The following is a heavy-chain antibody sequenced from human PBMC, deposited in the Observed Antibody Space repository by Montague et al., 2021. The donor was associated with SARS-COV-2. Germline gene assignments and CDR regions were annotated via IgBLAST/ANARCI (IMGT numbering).Heavy chain of an antibody. CDR2: IYYSGST. V-gene: IGHV4-59*01. D-gene: IGHD3-3*01. J-gene: IGHJ2*01. Sequence: SETLSLTCTVSGGSISSYYWSWIRQPPGKGLEWIGYIYYSGSTNYNPSLKSRVTISVDTSKNQFSLKLSSVTAADTAVYYCARDYRLGSYDFWSAPEWYFGLRGRGTLVTVPP. CDR3: ARDYRLGSYDFWSAPEWYFGL. CDR1: GGSISSYY.